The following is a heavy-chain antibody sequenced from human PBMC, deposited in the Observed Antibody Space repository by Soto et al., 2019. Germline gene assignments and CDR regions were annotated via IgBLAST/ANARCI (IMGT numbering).Heavy chain of an antibody. Sequence: GGSLRLSCAASGFTFSGSAMHWVRQAPGKGLEWVALISYDGSNKFYADSVKGRFTINPDTSKNQFSLQLNSVTPEDTAVYYCARLYDFWSGYHYGMDVWGQGTTVTVSS. J-gene: IGHJ6*02. CDR1: GFTFSGSA. CDR3: ARLYDFWSGYHYGMDV. V-gene: IGHV3-30-3*01. CDR2: ISYDGSNK. D-gene: IGHD3-3*01.